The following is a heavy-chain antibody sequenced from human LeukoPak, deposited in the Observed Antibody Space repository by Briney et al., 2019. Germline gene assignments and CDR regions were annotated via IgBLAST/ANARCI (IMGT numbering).Heavy chain of an antibody. CDR1: GGSISSGSYY. J-gene: IGHJ6*03. Sequence: SETLSLTCTVSGGSISSGSYYWSWIRQPAGKGLEWIGRIYTSGSTNYNPSLKSRVTISVDTSKNQFSLKLSSVTAADTAVYYCARDKGGSWDYYYMDVWGKGTTVTVSS. V-gene: IGHV4-61*02. CDR2: IYTSGST. CDR3: ARDKGGSWDYYYMDV. D-gene: IGHD6-13*01.